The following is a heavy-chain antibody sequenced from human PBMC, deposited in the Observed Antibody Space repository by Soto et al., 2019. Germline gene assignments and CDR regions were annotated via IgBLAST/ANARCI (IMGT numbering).Heavy chain of an antibody. Sequence: PSETLSLTCTVSGGSISSYYWSWIRQPPGKGLEWIGYIYYSGSTNYNPSLKSRVTISVDTSKNQFSLQLRSVTAADTAVYYCARHNTGDNYPHDYWGRGTLVIVSS. J-gene: IGHJ4*02. CDR1: GGSISSYY. V-gene: IGHV4-59*08. CDR2: IYYSGST. CDR3: ARHNTGDNYPHDY. D-gene: IGHD5-12*01.